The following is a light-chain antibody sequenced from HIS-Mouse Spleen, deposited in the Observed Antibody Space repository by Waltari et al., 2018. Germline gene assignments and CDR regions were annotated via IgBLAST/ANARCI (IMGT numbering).Light chain of an antibody. CDR2: EGS. CDR3: CSYAGSSTYV. Sequence: QSALTQPASVCVSAGQSVTISCTGTSSSVGCYNIRSWYQQHPGKAPKLMIYEGSKRPSGVSNRFSGSKSGNTASLTISGLQAEDEADYYCCSYAGSSTYVFGTGTKVTVL. CDR1: SSSVGCYNI. V-gene: IGLV2-23*01. J-gene: IGLJ1*01.